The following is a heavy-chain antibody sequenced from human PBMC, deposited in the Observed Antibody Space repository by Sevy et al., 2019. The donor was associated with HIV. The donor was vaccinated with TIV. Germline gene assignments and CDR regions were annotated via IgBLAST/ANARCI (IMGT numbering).Heavy chain of an antibody. CDR3: ARGVYYYGSVPPVPTDV. CDR1: GYTFTSYG. Sequence: ASVKVSCKASGYTFTSYGISWVRQAPGQGLEWMGWISAYNGNTNYAQKLQGRVTMTTDTSTSTAYMELRSLRSDDTAVHYCARGVYYYGSVPPVPTDVWGQGTTVTVSS. V-gene: IGHV1-18*01. CDR2: ISAYNGNT. J-gene: IGHJ6*02. D-gene: IGHD3-10*01.